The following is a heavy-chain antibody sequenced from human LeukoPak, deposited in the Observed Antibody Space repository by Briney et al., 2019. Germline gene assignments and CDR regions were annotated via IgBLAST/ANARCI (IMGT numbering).Heavy chain of an antibody. Sequence: PSETLSLTCSVSGGSISNSNYFWGWIRQPPGKGLEWIGSLDYYGNTYYNPSLKSRITISVDTSKNQFSLELSSVTAADTAVYYCARREGRQWFHFDSWGQGTLVTVSS. CDR2: LDYYGNT. CDR1: GGSISNSNYF. D-gene: IGHD2-8*01. V-gene: IGHV4-39*01. J-gene: IGHJ4*02. CDR3: ARREGRQWFHFDS.